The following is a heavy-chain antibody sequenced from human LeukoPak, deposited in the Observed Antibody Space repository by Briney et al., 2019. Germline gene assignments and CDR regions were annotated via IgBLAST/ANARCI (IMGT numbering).Heavy chain of an antibody. CDR3: AAGWLLPLDAFDI. D-gene: IGHD3-22*01. V-gene: IGHV1-58*01. J-gene: IGHJ3*02. CDR2: IVVGSGNI. Sequence: SVKVSCKASGFTFTSSAVQWVRQARGQRLEWIGWIVVGSGNINYAQKFQERVTITRDMSTSTAYMELSSLRSEDTAVYYCAAGWLLPLDAFDIWGQGTMVTVSS. CDR1: GFTFTSSA.